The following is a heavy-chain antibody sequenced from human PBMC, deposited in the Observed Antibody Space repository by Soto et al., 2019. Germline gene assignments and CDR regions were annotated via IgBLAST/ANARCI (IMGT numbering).Heavy chain of an antibody. Sequence: QMQLQESGPGLVKPSETLSLTCTVSGGSMNNYYWSWIRQPPGKGLDWIGYIYYSGTTNYNPSLTSRVTISVDTSKNHFSLKLNSVTAADTAVYYCAGAHYYGSGTWFFDLWGRGTLVSVSS. V-gene: IGHV4-59*01. D-gene: IGHD3-10*01. CDR2: IYYSGTT. J-gene: IGHJ2*01. CDR1: GGSMNNYY. CDR3: AGAHYYGSGTWFFDL.